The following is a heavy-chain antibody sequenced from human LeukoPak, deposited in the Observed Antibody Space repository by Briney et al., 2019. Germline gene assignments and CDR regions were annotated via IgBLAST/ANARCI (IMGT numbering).Heavy chain of an antibody. J-gene: IGHJ4*02. CDR1: GFTFSSYG. CDR2: IWYDGSNK. Sequence: GRSLRLSCAASGFTFSSYGMHWVRQAPGKGLEWGAVIWYDGSNKYYADSVKGRFTYSRDNSKNTLYLQMNSLRAEDTAVYYCAREDGDYPYYFDYWGQGTLVTVSS. CDR3: AREDGDYPYYFDY. D-gene: IGHD4-17*01. V-gene: IGHV3-33*01.